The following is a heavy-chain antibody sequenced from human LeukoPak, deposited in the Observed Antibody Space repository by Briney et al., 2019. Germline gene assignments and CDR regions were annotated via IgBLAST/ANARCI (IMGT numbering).Heavy chain of an antibody. CDR1: GFTFSSYS. Sequence: GGSLRLSCAASGFTFSSYSMNWVRQAPGKGLEWVAVISYDGSNKYYADSVKGRFTISRDNSKNTLYLQMNSLRAEDTAVYYCARDLVVVPAANYYYYGMDVWGQGTTVTVSS. J-gene: IGHJ6*02. CDR3: ARDLVVVPAANYYYYGMDV. D-gene: IGHD2-2*01. CDR2: ISYDGSNK. V-gene: IGHV3-30*03.